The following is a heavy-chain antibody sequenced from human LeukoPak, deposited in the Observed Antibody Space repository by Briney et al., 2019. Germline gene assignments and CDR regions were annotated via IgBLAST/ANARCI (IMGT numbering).Heavy chain of an antibody. Sequence: GASVKVSCKASGGTFSSYAISWVRQAPGQGFEWMGRIIPILGIANYAQKFQGRVTITADKSTSTAYMELSSLRSEDTAVYYCARDVGYCSSTSCPYYYYYGMGVWGQGTTVTVSS. CDR2: IIPILGIA. V-gene: IGHV1-69*04. J-gene: IGHJ6*02. CDR3: ARDVGYCSSTSCPYYYYYGMGV. CDR1: GGTFSSYA. D-gene: IGHD2-2*01.